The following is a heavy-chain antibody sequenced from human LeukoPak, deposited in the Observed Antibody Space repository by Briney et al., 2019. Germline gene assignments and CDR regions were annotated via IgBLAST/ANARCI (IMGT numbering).Heavy chain of an antibody. Sequence: GGYLRLSCAASGFTFSSYAMSWVRQAPGKGLEWVSAISGSGGSTYYADSVKGRFTISRDNSKNTLYLQMNSLRAEDTAVYYCAKASTYYYDSSGYGDYWGQGTLVTVSS. CDR1: GFTFSSYA. V-gene: IGHV3-23*01. CDR3: AKASTYYYDSSGYGDY. D-gene: IGHD3-22*01. CDR2: ISGSGGST. J-gene: IGHJ4*02.